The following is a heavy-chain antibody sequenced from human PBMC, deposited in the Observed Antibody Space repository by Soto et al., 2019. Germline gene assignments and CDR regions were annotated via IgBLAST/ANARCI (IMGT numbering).Heavy chain of an antibody. CDR1: GFTFSSFV. Sequence: GGSLRLSCAASGFTFSSFVMHWVRQAPGKGLEWVSSISFDGRSKYYADTVKGRFTISRDNSKNTVFLQLNSLRPDDTAMFYCAKHSGSAWYPYYFDFWGPGTLVTVSS. J-gene: IGHJ4*02. D-gene: IGHD6-19*01. CDR3: AKHSGSAWYPYYFDF. V-gene: IGHV3-30*18. CDR2: ISFDGRSK.